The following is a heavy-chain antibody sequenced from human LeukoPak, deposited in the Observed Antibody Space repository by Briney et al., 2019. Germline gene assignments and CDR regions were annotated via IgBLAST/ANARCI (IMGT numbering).Heavy chain of an antibody. V-gene: IGHV3-48*04. CDR1: GFTFANYN. CDR3: ARDFNE. Sequence: GGSLRLSCAASGFTFANYNFNWVRQAPGKGLEWVSYISSTSSTIYYADSMKGRFTISRDNAKNTLYLQMNSLRAEDTAVYYCARDFNEWGQGTLVTVSS. J-gene: IGHJ4*02. CDR2: ISSTSSTI.